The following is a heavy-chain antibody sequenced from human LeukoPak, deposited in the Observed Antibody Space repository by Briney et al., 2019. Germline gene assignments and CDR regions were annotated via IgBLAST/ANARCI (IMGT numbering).Heavy chain of an antibody. Sequence: GASVKVSCKAYGYTFMSHGISWVRQAPGQGLEWMGWISGSSSNTNYAQRLQGRVTVTTDTSTTTAYMELRSLRSDDTAVYYCARVGYYDILTGYYNAFDIWGQGTMVTVSS. V-gene: IGHV1-18*01. CDR1: GYTFMSHG. D-gene: IGHD3-9*01. CDR3: ARVGYYDILTGYYNAFDI. J-gene: IGHJ3*02. CDR2: ISGSSSNT.